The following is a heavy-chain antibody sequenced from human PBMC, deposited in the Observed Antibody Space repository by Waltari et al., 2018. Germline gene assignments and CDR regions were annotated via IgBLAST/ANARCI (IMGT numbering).Heavy chain of an antibody. CDR2: IYTSGST. CDR3: ARDRGGDGVDY. J-gene: IGHJ4*02. CDR1: GGSISSGRYY. D-gene: IGHD3-16*01. Sequence: QVQLQESGPGLVKPSQTLSLTCTVSGGSISSGRYYWSWIRQPAGKGLEWIGYIYTSGSTNYNPSLKSRVTISVDTSKNQFSLKLSSVTAADTAVYYCARDRGGDGVDYWGQGTLVTVSS. V-gene: IGHV4-61*09.